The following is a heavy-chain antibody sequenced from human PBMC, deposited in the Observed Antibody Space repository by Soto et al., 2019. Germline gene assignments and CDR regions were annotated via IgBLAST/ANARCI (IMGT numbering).Heavy chain of an antibody. CDR2: ISGSGGST. D-gene: IGHD6-13*01. Sequence: PGGSLRLSCAASGFTFSNYAMSWVRQAPGKGLKWVSSISGSGGSTYYADSVKGRFTISRDNSKNTLYLQMNSLRAEDTAVYNCAKRAAGKTEDYYFDYWGQGTLVTVSS. CDR3: AKRAAGKTEDYYFDY. V-gene: IGHV3-23*01. J-gene: IGHJ4*02. CDR1: GFTFSNYA.